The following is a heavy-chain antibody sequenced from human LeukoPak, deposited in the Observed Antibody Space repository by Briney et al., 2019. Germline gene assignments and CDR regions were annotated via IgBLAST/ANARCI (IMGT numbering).Heavy chain of an antibody. CDR1: GCTFTSYD. CDR2: MNPNSGNT. V-gene: IGHV1-8*01. J-gene: IGHJ4*02. CDR3: ARGIGSGSDYYFDY. Sequence: ASVKVSCKASGCTFTSYDINWVRQATGQGLEWMGWMNPNSGNTGYAQNFQGRVTMTRNTSISTAYMELSSLRSEDTAVYYCARGIGSGSDYYFDYWGQGTLVTVSS. D-gene: IGHD3-22*01.